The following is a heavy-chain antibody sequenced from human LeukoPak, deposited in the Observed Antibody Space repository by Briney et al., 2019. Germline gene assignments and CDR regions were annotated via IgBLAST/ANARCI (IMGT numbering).Heavy chain of an antibody. V-gene: IGHV1-3*01. CDR1: GYTFTSYA. J-gene: IGHJ5*02. CDR3: ARDKKGGTGTHSMGYGSGSPPSHWFDP. CDR2: INAGNGNT. D-gene: IGHD3-10*01. Sequence: ASVKVSCKASGYTFTSYAMHWVRQAPGQRLEWMGWINAGNGNTKYSQKFQGRVTITRDTSASTAYMELSSLRSEDTAVYYCARDKKGGTGTHSMGYGSGSPPSHWFDPWGQGTLVTVSS.